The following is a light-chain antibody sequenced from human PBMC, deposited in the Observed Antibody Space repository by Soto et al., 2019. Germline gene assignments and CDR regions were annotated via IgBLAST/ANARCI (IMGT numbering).Light chain of an antibody. CDR3: QHYNSYSEA. Sequence: DIQMTQSPSSLSASVGDRVTITCRASQSISSWLAWYQQKPGKAPKLLIYDASSLESGVPSGFSGTGSGTEFTLTISSLQPDDFATYYCQHYNSYSEAFGQGTKV. CDR1: QSISSW. V-gene: IGKV1-5*01. J-gene: IGKJ1*01. CDR2: DAS.